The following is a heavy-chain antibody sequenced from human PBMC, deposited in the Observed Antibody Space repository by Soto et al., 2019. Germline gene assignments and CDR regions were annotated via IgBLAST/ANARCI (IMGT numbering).Heavy chain of an antibody. CDR2: ISGSGGST. V-gene: IGHV3-23*01. D-gene: IGHD2-15*01. Sequence: EVQLLESGGGLVQPGGSLRLSCAASGFTFSSYAMSWVRQAPGKGLEWVSAISGSGGSTYYADSVKGRFTISRDNSKNTLYLQMTSLRAEDTAVYYCAKAPGYCSGGSCYSYYYYYMDVWGKGTTVTVSS. CDR1: GFTFSSYA. CDR3: AKAPGYCSGGSCYSYYYYYMDV. J-gene: IGHJ6*03.